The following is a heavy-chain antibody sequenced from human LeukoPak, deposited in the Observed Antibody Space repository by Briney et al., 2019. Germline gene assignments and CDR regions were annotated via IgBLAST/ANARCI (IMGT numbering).Heavy chain of an antibody. J-gene: IGHJ5*02. V-gene: IGHV5-51*01. D-gene: IGHD6-13*01. Sequence: GESLKISCQGFGYSFTSYWIGWVRQMPGKGMEWMGVIYPGDSRIRYNPSFQGQVTISVDKSISTAYLQWVSLKASDTAMYYCSCRDLTSTWSFPWGQRTLVTVSS. CDR2: IYPGDSRI. CDR3: SCRDLTSTWSFP. CDR1: GYSFTSYW.